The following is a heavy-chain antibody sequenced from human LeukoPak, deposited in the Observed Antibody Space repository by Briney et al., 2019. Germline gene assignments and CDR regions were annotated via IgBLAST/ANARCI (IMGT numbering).Heavy chain of an antibody. D-gene: IGHD2-15*01. CDR2: ISSSSSYT. J-gene: IGHJ4*02. CDR1: GFTFSDYY. Sequence: GGSLRLCCAASGFTFSDYYMSWIRQAAGKGLEWVSYISSSSSYTNYADSVKGRFTISRDNAKNSLYLQMNSLRAEDTAVYYCARDLGYCSGGSCYSSGFDYWGQGTLVTVSS. CDR3: ARDLGYCSGGSCYSSGFDY. V-gene: IGHV3-11*06.